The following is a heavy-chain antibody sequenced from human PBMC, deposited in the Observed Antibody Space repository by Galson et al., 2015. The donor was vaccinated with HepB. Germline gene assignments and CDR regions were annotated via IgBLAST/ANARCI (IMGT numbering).Heavy chain of an antibody. V-gene: IGHV1-69*04. CDR3: ARGGFGTMVRGGTLDY. CDR1: GGTFSSYA. Sequence: SVKVSCKASGGTFSSYAISWVRQAPGQGLEWMGRIIPILGIANYAQKFQGRVTITADKSTSTAYMELSSLRSEDTAVYYCARGGFGTMVRGGTLDYWGQGTLVTVSS. CDR2: IIPILGIA. J-gene: IGHJ4*02. D-gene: IGHD3-10*01.